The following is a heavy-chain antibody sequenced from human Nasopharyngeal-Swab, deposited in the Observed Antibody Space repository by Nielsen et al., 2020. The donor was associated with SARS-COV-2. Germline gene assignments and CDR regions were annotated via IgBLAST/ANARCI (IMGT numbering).Heavy chain of an antibody. V-gene: IGHV3-21*01. J-gene: IGHJ4*02. Sequence: GALKISCVASGFTFSIYTMNWVRQAPGKGLEWVSAISSRGDYIYYAPSVEGRFTISRDNAKDSLYLQMNSLRADDTAIYYCARDTPAMFAYWGQGTLVTVSS. CDR2: ISSRGDYI. CDR1: GFTFSIYT. CDR3: ARDTPAMFAY.